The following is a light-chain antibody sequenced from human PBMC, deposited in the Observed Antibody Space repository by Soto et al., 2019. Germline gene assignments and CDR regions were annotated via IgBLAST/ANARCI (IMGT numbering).Light chain of an antibody. CDR3: QQYNNWPPYT. CDR2: GVS. J-gene: IGKJ5*01. CDR1: QIVSSTY. V-gene: IGKV3-15*01. Sequence: EIVLTQSPGTLSLSPGERATLSCRASQIVSSTYLAWFQQKPGQAPRLLIYGVSTRATGIPARFSGSGSETDFTLTISSLQSEDFAVYYCQQYNNWPPYTFGQGTRLEIK.